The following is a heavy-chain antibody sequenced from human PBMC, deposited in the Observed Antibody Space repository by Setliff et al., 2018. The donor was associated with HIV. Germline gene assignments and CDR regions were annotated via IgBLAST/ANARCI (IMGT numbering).Heavy chain of an antibody. D-gene: IGHD3-10*01. CDR2: IIPIFETT. CDR3: ARGQGVHFWVNDAFDI. J-gene: IGHJ3*02. V-gene: IGHV1-69*06. Sequence: SVKVSCQASGGPFGSYAISWVRQAPGQGLELLGGIIPIFETTNYAQKLQGRGTITADKSTSTIYMELSSLRSDDTAVYYCARGQGVHFWVNDAFDIWGQGTMVTVSS. CDR1: GGPFGSYA.